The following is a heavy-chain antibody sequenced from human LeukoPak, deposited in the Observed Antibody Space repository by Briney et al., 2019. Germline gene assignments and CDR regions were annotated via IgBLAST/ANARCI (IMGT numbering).Heavy chain of an antibody. V-gene: IGHV4-31*03. Sequence: SETLSLTCTVSGDSISSGGYYWSWIRQHPGKGLEWIGYIYYSGSTYYNPSLKSRVTISVDTSNNQFSLELSSVTAADTAVYYCARTPGLAGYIHFDYWGQGTLVTVPS. CDR2: IYYSGST. J-gene: IGHJ4*02. CDR3: ARTPGLAGYIHFDY. CDR1: GDSISSGGYY. D-gene: IGHD5-24*01.